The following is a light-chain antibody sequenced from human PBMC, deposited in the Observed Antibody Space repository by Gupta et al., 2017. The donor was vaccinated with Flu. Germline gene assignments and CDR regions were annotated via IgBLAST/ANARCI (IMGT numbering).Light chain of an antibody. Sequence: QSALTQPASVSGSPGQSITISCTGTSNDVGGYSYVSWYQQRPGKPPKLMIYEVTNRPSGVSDRFSGSKSGNTASLTIAGLQAEDEADYYCSSYTSSTTPVFGGVTELTVL. CDR2: EVT. CDR1: SNDVGGYSY. CDR3: SSYTSSTTPV. V-gene: IGLV2-14*01. J-gene: IGLJ3*02.